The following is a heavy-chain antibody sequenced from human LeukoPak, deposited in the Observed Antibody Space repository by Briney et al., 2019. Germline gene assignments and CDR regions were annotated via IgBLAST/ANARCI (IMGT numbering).Heavy chain of an antibody. D-gene: IGHD3-10*01. J-gene: IGHJ3*01. V-gene: IGHV3-7*01. CDR3: ARKGNAFDF. CDR1: GFIFSSYW. Sequence: PGGSLRLSCAASGFIFSSYWMSWVRQAPGKGLEWVANIKLDVSETYYVDSVRGRFTISRDNTKNSLYLQMDSLRAEDTAVYYCARKGNAFDFWGQGTMVTVSS. CDR2: IKLDVSET.